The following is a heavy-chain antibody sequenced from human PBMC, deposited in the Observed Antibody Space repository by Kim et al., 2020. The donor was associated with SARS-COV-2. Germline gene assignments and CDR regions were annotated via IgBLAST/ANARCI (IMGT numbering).Heavy chain of an antibody. J-gene: IGHJ6*03. V-gene: IGHV2-70*11. CDR3: ARRLDMDV. D-gene: IGHD2-21*01. CDR1: GFSLTTNGRS. Sequence: SGPTLVKPTQTLTLTCALSGFSLTTNGRSVNWIRHPPGKALEWLARIDWDDDKYYSTTLKTRLTISKDNSKNQVVLTMTHMYPVDTATYYCARRLDMDVWGTEATVTVSS. CDR2: IDWDDDK.